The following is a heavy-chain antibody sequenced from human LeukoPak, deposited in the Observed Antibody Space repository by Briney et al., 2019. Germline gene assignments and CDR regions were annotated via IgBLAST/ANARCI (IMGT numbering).Heavy chain of an antibody. Sequence: SQTLSLTCALSGDSLSSNRAAWNWLGQSPSRGPEWLGRTYYRSKWYNEYAVSVQSRITINPDTSKNQFSLQLNSVTPADTAVYYCARDVDFQHWGQGTLVTVSS. J-gene: IGHJ1*01. CDR2: TYYRSKWYN. CDR3: ARDVDFQH. V-gene: IGHV6-1*01. CDR1: GDSLSSNRAA.